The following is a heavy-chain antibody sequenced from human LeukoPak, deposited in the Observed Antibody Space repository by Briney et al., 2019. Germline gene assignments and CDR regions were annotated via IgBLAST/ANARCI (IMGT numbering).Heavy chain of an antibody. D-gene: IGHD1-26*01. J-gene: IGHJ4*02. Sequence: ASVKVSCKASGYTFTGYYMHWVRQAPGQGLEWMGRINPNSGGTNYAQKFQGRVTMTRDTSISTAYMELSRLRSDDTAVYYCARAVSRWELLTLSDYWGQGTLVTVSS. CDR1: GYTFTGYY. CDR2: INPNSGGT. V-gene: IGHV1-2*06. CDR3: ARAVSRWELLTLSDY.